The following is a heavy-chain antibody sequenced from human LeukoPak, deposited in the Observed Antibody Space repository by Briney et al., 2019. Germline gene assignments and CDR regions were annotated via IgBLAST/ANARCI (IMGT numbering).Heavy chain of an antibody. CDR1: GFSFSSFW. V-gene: IGHV3-7*01. CDR2: IKQDGSEE. J-gene: IGHJ5*02. Sequence: GGSLRLSCEASGFSFSSFWMSLVRQAPGKGLEWVANIKQDGSEENYVDSVKGRFTISRDNAKKSLYLQMNSLRVEDTAVYYCARFISLGAWGQGTLVTVSS. D-gene: IGHD3-10*01. CDR3: ARFISLGA.